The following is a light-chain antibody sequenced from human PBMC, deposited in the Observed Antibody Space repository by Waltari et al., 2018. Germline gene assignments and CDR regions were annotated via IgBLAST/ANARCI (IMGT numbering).Light chain of an antibody. Sequence: QSALTQPASVSGSLGQSITISCSGTSSDIGGYSYVSWYRQSPGKVPTLIIYDIKKRPPEVYDRVSGSTSGNTATLTISGLQAEDEAHYFCSSHSSRITLIFGGGTKLTVL. CDR1: SSDIGGYSY. J-gene: IGLJ2*01. CDR2: DIK. V-gene: IGLV2-14*03. CDR3: SSHSSRITLI.